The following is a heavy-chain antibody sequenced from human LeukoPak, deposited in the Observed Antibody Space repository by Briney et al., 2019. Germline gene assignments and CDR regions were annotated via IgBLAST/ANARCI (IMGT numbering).Heavy chain of an antibody. Sequence: GASVKVSCKASGYSFTDYYMHWVRQAPGQGLEWMGWINLNSGDIKSAQKFQGRVTMTRDTCITTVYMEVSWLTSDDTAIYYCARADRLHGGPYLIGPWGQGTLVTVSS. D-gene: IGHD2-21*01. J-gene: IGHJ5*02. V-gene: IGHV1-2*02. CDR1: GYSFTDYY. CDR3: ARADRLHGGPYLIGP. CDR2: INLNSGDI.